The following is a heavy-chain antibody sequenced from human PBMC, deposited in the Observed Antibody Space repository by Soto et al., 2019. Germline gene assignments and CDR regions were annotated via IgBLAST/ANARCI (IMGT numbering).Heavy chain of an antibody. CDR3: PKGSIEYRASIVY. CDR2: ISSSGGGF. CDR1: GFSFTSYA. D-gene: IGHD5-12*01. V-gene: IGHV3-23*01. Sequence: EVHLLESGGGLVQPGGSLRLSCAASGFSFTSYAMMWVRQAPAKGLVWVSVISSSGGGFSFADSVRGRFTISRDNSKKILYLEMNSLRAEDTAIYCCPKGSIEYRASIVYGCQGTRVIVSS. J-gene: IGHJ4*02.